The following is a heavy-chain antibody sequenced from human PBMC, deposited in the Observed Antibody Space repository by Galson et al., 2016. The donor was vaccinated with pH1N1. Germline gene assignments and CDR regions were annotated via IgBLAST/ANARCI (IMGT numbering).Heavy chain of an antibody. CDR2: IYFTGST. J-gene: IGHJ6*03. CDR1: GVSLSSGDYY. V-gene: IGHV4-30-4*08. CDR3: ARRGPSPINYHYHVDL. Sequence: TLSLTCTVSGVSLSSGDYYWSWLRQPPGKGLEWIGFIYFTGSTYYSPSLKSRISMSLDTSNSQFSLRLTSVTAADTAVYYCARRGPSPINYHYHVDLWGNGTTVIVSS. D-gene: IGHD3-10*01.